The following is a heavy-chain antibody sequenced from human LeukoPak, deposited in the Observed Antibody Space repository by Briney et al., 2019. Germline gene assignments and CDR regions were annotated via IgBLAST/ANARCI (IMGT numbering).Heavy chain of an antibody. Sequence: PGGSLRLSCAASGFTFSNFGMHWVRQAPGKGLEWVAVISYDGSSKYYADSVKGRFTISRDNSKNTLYLQMNSLRAEDTAVYYCTTFYTRLTDYWGQGTLVTVSS. D-gene: IGHD2/OR15-2a*01. CDR1: GFTFSNFG. CDR2: ISYDGSSK. CDR3: TTFYTRLTDY. V-gene: IGHV3-30*03. J-gene: IGHJ4*02.